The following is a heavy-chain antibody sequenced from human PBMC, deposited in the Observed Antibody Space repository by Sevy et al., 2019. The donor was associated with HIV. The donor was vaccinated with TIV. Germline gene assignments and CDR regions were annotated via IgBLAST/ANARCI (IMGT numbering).Heavy chain of an antibody. Sequence: GGSLRLSCAASGFTFSSYSMNWVRQAPGKGLEWVSSISSSSSYIYYADSVKGRFTISRDKAKDSLYLQMNSLRAEDTAVYYCARDMRDYVWGSYPIDYWGQGTLVTVSS. J-gene: IGHJ4*02. CDR3: ARDMRDYVWGSYPIDY. CDR1: GFTFSSYS. CDR2: ISSSSSYI. D-gene: IGHD3-16*01. V-gene: IGHV3-21*01.